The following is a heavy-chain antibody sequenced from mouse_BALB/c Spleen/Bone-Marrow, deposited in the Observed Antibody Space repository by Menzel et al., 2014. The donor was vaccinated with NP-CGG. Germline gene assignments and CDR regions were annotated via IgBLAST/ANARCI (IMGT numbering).Heavy chain of an antibody. Sequence: QVQLQQPAAELARPGASVKMSCKASGYSFASYTMQWVKQRPGQGLEWIGYFDPRNGYTDYNQKFKDRTTLTADKSSSTAYMQLSSLTSEDSAVYYCAREEVTGAWFAYWGRGTLVTVSA. CDR1: GYSFASYT. V-gene: IGHV1-4*02. D-gene: IGHD4-1*01. CDR2: FDPRNGYT. J-gene: IGHJ3*01. CDR3: AREEVTGAWFAY.